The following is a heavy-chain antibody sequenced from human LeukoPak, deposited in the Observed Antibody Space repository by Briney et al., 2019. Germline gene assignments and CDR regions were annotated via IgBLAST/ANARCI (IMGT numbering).Heavy chain of an antibody. CDR2: IYHSGST. CDR1: GYSISSGYY. J-gene: IGHJ4*02. V-gene: IGHV4-38-2*01. Sequence: PSETLSLTCAVSGYSISSGYYWGWIRQPPGKGLEWIGSIYHSGSTYYNPSLKSRVTISVDTSKNQFSLKLSSVTAADAAVYYCARHVRFLRFLEWARGCFDYWGQGTLVTVSS. CDR3: ARHVRFLRFLEWARGCFDY. D-gene: IGHD3-3*01.